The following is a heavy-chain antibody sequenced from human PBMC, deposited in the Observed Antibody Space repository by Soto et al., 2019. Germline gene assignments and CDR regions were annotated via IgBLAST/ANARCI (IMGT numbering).Heavy chain of an antibody. CDR3: ERGFGRFKY. J-gene: IGHJ4*02. Sequence: EVQLLESGGGLVQPGGSLRLSCGVSGFTFNDFEMNWVRQAPGKGLEWLAYIDGSGTTKKYADSVRGRFTISRDNPNNSLFMQMSRLSAAVKDIYYCERGFGRFKYWGQGNVVSVSS. CDR2: IDGSGTTK. D-gene: IGHD3-10*01. V-gene: IGHV3-48*03. CDR1: GFTFNDFE.